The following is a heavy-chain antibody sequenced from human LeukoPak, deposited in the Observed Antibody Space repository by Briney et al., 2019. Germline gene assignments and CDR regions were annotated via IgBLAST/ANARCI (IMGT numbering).Heavy chain of an antibody. CDR2: VHFSGST. V-gene: IGHV4-4*07. J-gene: IGHJ4*02. Sequence: SETLSLTCAVSSASVTSHHWAWIRQPAGKRLERVGRVHFSGSTNYNPSLRGRVAISLDKSKNELSLTLNSVSAADTAVYYCARDDSSRDDSGGYHFWGRGVLVTVSS. D-gene: IGHD3-22*01. CDR3: ARDDSSRDDSGGYHF. CDR1: SASVTSHH.